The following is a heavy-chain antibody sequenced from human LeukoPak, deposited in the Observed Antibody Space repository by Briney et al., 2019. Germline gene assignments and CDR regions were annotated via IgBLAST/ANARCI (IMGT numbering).Heavy chain of an antibody. J-gene: IGHJ6*03. D-gene: IGHD3-10*01. Sequence: GGSLRLSCAASGFTFSNYWMHWVRQAPGKGLVWVSRINSDGSSTSYADSVKGRFTISRDNAKNTLYLQMNSLRAEDTAVYYCARERAGSGSFYYYYYYMDVWGKGSTVTISS. CDR3: ARERAGSGSFYYYYYYMDV. V-gene: IGHV3-74*01. CDR2: INSDGSST. CDR1: GFTFSNYW.